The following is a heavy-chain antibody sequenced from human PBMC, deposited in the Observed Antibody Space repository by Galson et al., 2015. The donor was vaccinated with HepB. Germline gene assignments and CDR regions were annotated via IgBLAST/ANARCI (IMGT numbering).Heavy chain of an antibody. D-gene: IGHD6-19*01. J-gene: IGHJ6*02. CDR3: ARDMRGTSGSPWDGMDV. V-gene: IGHV3-21*01. CDR2: ITSSSSYI. CDR1: GFTFSSYR. Sequence: SLRLSCAASGFTFSSYRMNWVRQAPGKGLEWVSSITSSSSYIYYADSVKGRFTISRDNAKNSLYLQMNSLRAEDTAVYYCARDMRGTSGSPWDGMDVWGQGTTVTVSS.